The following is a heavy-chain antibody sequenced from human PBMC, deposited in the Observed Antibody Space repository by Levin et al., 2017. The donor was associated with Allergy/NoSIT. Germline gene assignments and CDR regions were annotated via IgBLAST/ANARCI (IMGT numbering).Heavy chain of an antibody. Sequence: GGSLRLSCAASGFTFSSYSMNWVRQAPGKGLEWVSYISSSSSTIYYADSVKGRFTISRDNAKNSLYLQMNSLRAEDTAVYYCAREPTYYYDSSGYEYAFDIWGQGTMVTVSS. CDR2: ISSSSSTI. V-gene: IGHV3-48*01. D-gene: IGHD3-22*01. J-gene: IGHJ3*02. CDR3: AREPTYYYDSSGYEYAFDI. CDR1: GFTFSSYS.